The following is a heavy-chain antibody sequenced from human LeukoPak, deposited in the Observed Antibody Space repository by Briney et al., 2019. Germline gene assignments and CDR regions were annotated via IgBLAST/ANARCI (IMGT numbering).Heavy chain of an antibody. CDR3: AGVVERWLQFRYWYFDV. CDR1: GGSISSYY. Sequence: SETLSLTCTVSGGSISSYYWSWIRQPPGKGLEWIGYIYYSGSTNYNPSLKSRVTISVDTSKNQFSLKLSSVTAADPAVYYCAGVVERWLQFRYWYFDVWGRGTLVTVSS. CDR2: IYYSGST. V-gene: IGHV4-59*01. D-gene: IGHD5-24*01. J-gene: IGHJ2*01.